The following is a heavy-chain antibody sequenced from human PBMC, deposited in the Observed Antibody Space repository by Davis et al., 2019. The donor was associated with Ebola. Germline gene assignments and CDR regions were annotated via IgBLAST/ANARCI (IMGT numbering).Heavy chain of an antibody. CDR3: TTRGFDS. V-gene: IGHV3-48*04. J-gene: IGHJ4*02. CDR1: GFTFSNYA. CDR2: ISTSGTTI. Sequence: GESLKISCAASGFTFSNYAMNWVRQAPGKGLEWLSYISTSGTTIYYADSVKGRFTISRDNARNSLFLEMNSLRADDTAVYYCTTRGFDSWGQGTLVTVSS. D-gene: IGHD4-17*01.